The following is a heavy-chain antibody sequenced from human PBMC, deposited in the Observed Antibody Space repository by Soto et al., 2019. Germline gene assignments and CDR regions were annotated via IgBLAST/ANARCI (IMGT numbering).Heavy chain of an antibody. D-gene: IGHD6-19*01. CDR1: GGTFSSYA. CDR2: IIPIFGTA. Sequence: QVQLVQSGAEVKKPGSSVKVSCKASGGTFSSYAISWVRQAPGQGLEWMGGIIPIFGTANYAQKFQDRVTITADESTSTADKGLSSLRSQDTAVYYCAREGEGSGWYYYGMDVWGQGTTVTVSS. CDR3: AREGEGSGWYYYGMDV. J-gene: IGHJ6*02. V-gene: IGHV1-69*01.